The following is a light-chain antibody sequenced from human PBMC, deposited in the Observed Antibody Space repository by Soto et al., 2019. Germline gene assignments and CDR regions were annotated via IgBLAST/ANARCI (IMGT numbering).Light chain of an antibody. Sequence: EIVLTQSPATLPLSPGERATLSCRASQSVTGSIAWYQQRPGQAPRLLIYDTSKRATGIPSRFSGGGSGTDFTLIISSLEPEDSAVYYCQHRANFGQGTRLEI. CDR2: DTS. CDR3: QHRAN. V-gene: IGKV3-11*01. CDR1: QSVTGS. J-gene: IGKJ5*01.